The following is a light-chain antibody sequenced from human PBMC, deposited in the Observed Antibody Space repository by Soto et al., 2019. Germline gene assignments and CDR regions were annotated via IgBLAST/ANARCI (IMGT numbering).Light chain of an antibody. CDR1: QSISSY. CDR3: QQSYSTPRT. J-gene: IGKJ1*01. Sequence: DIQMTQSPSSLSASVGDRVTITCPASQSISSYLNWYQQKPGKAPKLLIYAASSLQSGVPSRFSGSGSVTDFTLTISSLQPEDFATYYGQQSYSTPRTFGQGTKVEIK. V-gene: IGKV1-39*01. CDR2: AAS.